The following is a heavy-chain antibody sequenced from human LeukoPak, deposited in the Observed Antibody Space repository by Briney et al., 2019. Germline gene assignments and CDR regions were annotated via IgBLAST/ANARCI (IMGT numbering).Heavy chain of an antibody. V-gene: IGHV1-69*01. J-gene: IGHJ6*03. D-gene: IGHD4-11*01. CDR3: ATAINGDSNYVHYYYMDV. Sequence: SVKVSCKASGGTFSSYAISWVRQAPGQGLEWMGGIIPIFGTANYAQKFQGRVTITADESTSTAYMELSSLRSEDTAVYYCATAINGDSNYVHYYYMDVWGKGTTVTVSS. CDR1: GGTFSSYA. CDR2: IIPIFGTA.